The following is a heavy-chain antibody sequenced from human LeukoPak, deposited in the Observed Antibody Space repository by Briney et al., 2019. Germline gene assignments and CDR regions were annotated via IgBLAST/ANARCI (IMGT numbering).Heavy chain of an antibody. Sequence: GGSLRLSCTASGFTFGDYAMSWVRQAPGKGLEWVGFIRSKAYGGTTEYAASVKGRFTISRDDSKSIAYLQMNSLKPEDTAVYYCTVSSTSWFLFDYWGQGTLVTVSS. CDR1: GFTFGDYA. D-gene: IGHD2-2*01. CDR3: TVSSTSWFLFDY. CDR2: IRSKAYGGTT. J-gene: IGHJ4*02. V-gene: IGHV3-49*04.